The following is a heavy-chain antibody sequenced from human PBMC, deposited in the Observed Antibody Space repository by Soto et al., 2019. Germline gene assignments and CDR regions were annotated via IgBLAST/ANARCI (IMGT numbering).Heavy chain of an antibody. D-gene: IGHD3-3*01. V-gene: IGHV1-18*01. Sequence: ASVKVSCTASGYTFTIYGISWVRQAPGQGLEWMGWISAYNGNTNYAQKLQGRVTMTTDTSTSTAYMELRSLRSDDTAVYYCARDHQGDYDFWSGPFDYWGQGTLVTVSS. CDR2: ISAYNGNT. CDR1: GYTFTIYG. J-gene: IGHJ4*02. CDR3: ARDHQGDYDFWSGPFDY.